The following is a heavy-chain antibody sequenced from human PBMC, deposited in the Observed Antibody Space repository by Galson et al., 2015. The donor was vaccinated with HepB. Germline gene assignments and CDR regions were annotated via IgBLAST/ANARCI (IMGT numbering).Heavy chain of an antibody. CDR2: INAGNGNT. D-gene: IGHD6-13*01. CDR1: GYTFTSYV. Sequence: SVKVSCKASGYTFTSYVMHWVRQAPGQRLEWMGWINAGNGNTKYSQKFQGRVTITRDTSASTAYMELSSLRSEDTAVYYCARSSSSWGTAFDYWGQGTLVTVSS. CDR3: ARSSSSWGTAFDY. J-gene: IGHJ4*02. V-gene: IGHV1-3*01.